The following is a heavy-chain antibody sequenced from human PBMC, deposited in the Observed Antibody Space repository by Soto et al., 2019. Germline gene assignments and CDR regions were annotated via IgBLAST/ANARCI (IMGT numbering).Heavy chain of an antibody. V-gene: IGHV4-59*01. CDR1: GASITTYY. D-gene: IGHD2-21*02. CDR2: IYYTGDT. Sequence: SSETLSLTCTVSGASITTYYWSWIRQPPGQGLESIGYIYYTGDTNSNPSLKSRVTISIDTSKNQFSLKLSSVTAADTAVYYCARTARTPDSWGQGTLLTVSS. CDR3: ARTARTPDS. J-gene: IGHJ4*02.